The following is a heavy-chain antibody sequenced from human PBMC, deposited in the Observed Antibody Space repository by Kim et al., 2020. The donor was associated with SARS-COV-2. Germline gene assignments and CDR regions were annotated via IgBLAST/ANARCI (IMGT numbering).Heavy chain of an antibody. CDR2: VIPIYDTS. CDR1: GGTFSTFT. V-gene: IGHV1-69*06. J-gene: IGHJ6*01. Sequence: SVKVSCKVSGGTFSTFTITWVRQAPGQGLEWMGGVIPIYDTSHYAQQFQGRVTITADKSTSTVYMEVFRLRSDDTAVYYCARGPRTAAAGTVYYHYGMD. D-gene: IGHD6-13*01. CDR3: ARGPRTAAAGTVYYHYGMD.